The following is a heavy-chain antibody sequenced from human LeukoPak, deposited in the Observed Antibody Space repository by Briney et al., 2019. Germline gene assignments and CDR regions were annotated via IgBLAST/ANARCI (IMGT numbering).Heavy chain of an antibody. J-gene: IGHJ4*02. D-gene: IGHD2-15*01. V-gene: IGHV4-34*01. CDR1: GGSFSGYY. CDR3: ARLVQRYCSGGSCDY. Sequence: SETLSLTCAVYGGSFSGYYWSWIRQPRGKGLEWIGEINHSGSTNYNPSLKSRVTISVDTSKNQFSLKLSSVTAADTAVYYCARLVQRYCSGGSCDYWGQGTLVPVSS. CDR2: INHSGST.